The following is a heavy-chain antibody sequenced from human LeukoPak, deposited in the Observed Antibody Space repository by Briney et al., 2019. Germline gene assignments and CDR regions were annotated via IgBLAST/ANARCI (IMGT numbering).Heavy chain of an antibody. Sequence: ASVKVSCKASGYTFTGYYMHWVRQAPGQGLEWMGWINPNSGGTNYAQKFQGWVTMTRDTSISTAYMELSRLRSDDTAVYYCARNGLTTVTTTDAFDIWGQGTMVTVSS. CDR3: ARNGLTTVTTTDAFDI. CDR1: GYTFTGYY. J-gene: IGHJ3*02. D-gene: IGHD4-17*01. CDR2: INPNSGGT. V-gene: IGHV1-2*04.